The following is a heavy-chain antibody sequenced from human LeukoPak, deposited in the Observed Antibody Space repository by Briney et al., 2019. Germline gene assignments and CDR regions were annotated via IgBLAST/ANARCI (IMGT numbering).Heavy chain of an antibody. V-gene: IGHV1-69*06. CDR2: IIPIFGTA. D-gene: IGHD4-17*01. J-gene: IGHJ4*02. CDR3: ATPDPQFYGDYEWYFDY. CDR1: GGTFSSYA. Sequence: ASVKVSCKASGGTFSSYAISWVRQAPGQGLEWMGGIIPIFGTANYAQKFQGRVTMTEDTSADTAYMELSSLRSEDTAVYYCATPDPQFYGDYEWYFDYWGQGTLVTVSS.